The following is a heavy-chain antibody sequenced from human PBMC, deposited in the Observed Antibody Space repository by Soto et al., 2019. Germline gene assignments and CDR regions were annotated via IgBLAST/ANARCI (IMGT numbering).Heavy chain of an antibody. J-gene: IGHJ5*02. V-gene: IGHV1-18*01. D-gene: IGHD2-2*01. CDR2: ISAYNGNT. Sequence: QVQLVQSGAEVKKPGASVKVSCKASGYTFTSYGISWVRQAPGQGLEWMGWISAYNGNTNYAQKLQGRVTMNTDTSTSTASMELRSLRSDDTAVYYFARDGPYCISTSCYYDPWGQGTLVTVSS. CDR1: GYTFTSYG. CDR3: ARDGPYCISTSCYYDP.